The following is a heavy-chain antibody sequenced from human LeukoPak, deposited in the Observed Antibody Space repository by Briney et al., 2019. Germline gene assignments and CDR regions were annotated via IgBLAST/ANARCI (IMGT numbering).Heavy chain of an antibody. J-gene: IGHJ6*02. Sequence: KPSETLSLTCAVYGGSFSGYYWSWIRQPPGKGLEWIGEINHSGSTNYNPSLKSRVTISVDTSKNQFSLKLSSVTAADTAVYYCARTPYTSYYYGGFGGGDVWGQGTTVTVSS. V-gene: IGHV4-34*01. D-gene: IGHD3-10*01. CDR2: INHSGST. CDR3: ARTPYTSYYYGGFGGGDV. CDR1: GGSFSGYY.